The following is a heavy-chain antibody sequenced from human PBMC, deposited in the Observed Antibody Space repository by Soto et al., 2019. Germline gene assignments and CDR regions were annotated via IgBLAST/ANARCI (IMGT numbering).Heavy chain of an antibody. CDR2: IYHSGKT. J-gene: IGHJ4*02. D-gene: IGHD6-6*01. CDR1: GESFSGSY. V-gene: IGHV4-34*01. Sequence: SETLSLTCAVSGESFSGSYWTWIRQPPGKGLEWIGEIYHSGKTNYNPSLESRVTFSVDTSKNHFSLNLTSVTAADTAVYYCARGRLSVAARPRGYYFDYWGQGTLVTVSS. CDR3: ARGRLSVAARPRGYYFDY.